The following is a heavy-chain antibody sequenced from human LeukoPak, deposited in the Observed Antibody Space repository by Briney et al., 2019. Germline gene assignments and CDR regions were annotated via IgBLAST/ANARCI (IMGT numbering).Heavy chain of an antibody. CDR1: GGSISSSSYY. Sequence: SETLSLTCTVSGGSISSSSYYWGWIRQPPGKGLEWIGSIYYSGSTYYNPSLKSRVTISVDTSKNQFSLKLSSVTAADTAVYYCARHGSWSGSYLGIDYWGQGTLVTVSS. D-gene: IGHD1-26*01. CDR3: ARHGSWSGSYLGIDY. J-gene: IGHJ4*02. V-gene: IGHV4-39*01. CDR2: IYYSGST.